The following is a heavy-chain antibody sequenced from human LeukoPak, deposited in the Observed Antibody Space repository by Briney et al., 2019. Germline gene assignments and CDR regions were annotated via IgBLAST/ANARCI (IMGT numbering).Heavy chain of an antibody. CDR1: DYAISSNNW. CDR2: IYYTGST. CDR3: AISSYGYRSMDV. D-gene: IGHD5-18*01. Sequence: PSDTLSLTCAVSDYAISSNNWWGWVRQPPGKGLEWIGYIYYTGSTYYNPSLKSRVTISVDTSKNQFSLKLSSVTAADTAVYYCAISSYGYRSMDVWGKGTTVTVSS. J-gene: IGHJ6*04. V-gene: IGHV4-28*01.